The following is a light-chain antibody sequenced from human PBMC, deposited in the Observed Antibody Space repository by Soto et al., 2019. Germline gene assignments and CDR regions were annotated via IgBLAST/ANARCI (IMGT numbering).Light chain of an antibody. V-gene: IGLV2-14*01. CDR2: DVS. CDR1: PSDVCRYNY. Sequence: QSALTQPASVSGSPGQSITISCTGTPSDVCRYNYVSWYQQHPGKAPKLIIYDVSNRPSGVSHRFSCSKSGNTASLTISGAQAWDEGEYYCNSYTSSSTYVFGTGTKLTVL. J-gene: IGLJ1*01. CDR3: NSYTSSSTYV.